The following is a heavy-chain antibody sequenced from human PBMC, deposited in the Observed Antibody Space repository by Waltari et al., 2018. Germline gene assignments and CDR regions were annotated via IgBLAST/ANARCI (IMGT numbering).Heavy chain of an antibody. CDR1: GFTFSTFG. CDR3: AKLIDDLSSCYDY. Sequence: EVQMLEAGGGLVRPGGSLRLSCSASGFTFSTFGMAWFRQAPGKGYEYVSQIRGSDHFIEYGDFVKGRFTISRDTVKGMLYLEINSLRVDDTAVYYCAKLIDDLSSCYDYWGQGTVVSVSS. CDR2: IRGSDHFI. D-gene: IGHD2-15*01. J-gene: IGHJ4*02. V-gene: IGHV3-23*01.